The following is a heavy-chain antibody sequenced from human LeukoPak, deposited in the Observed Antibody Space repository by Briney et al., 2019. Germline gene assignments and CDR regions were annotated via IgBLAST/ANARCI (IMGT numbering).Heavy chain of an antibody. D-gene: IGHD2-8*02. CDR2: IDGHGTST. CDR1: GFTLGSYW. V-gene: IGHV3-74*01. CDR3: ARAQLLADDAFNI. J-gene: IGHJ3*02. Sequence: GGSLRLSCAASGFTLGSYWMHWVRQAPGKGLVWVSRIDGHGTSTRYADSVKGRFTISRDNAKNTLYLQMNSLRAEDTAVYFCARAQLLADDAFNIWGQGTMVTVSS.